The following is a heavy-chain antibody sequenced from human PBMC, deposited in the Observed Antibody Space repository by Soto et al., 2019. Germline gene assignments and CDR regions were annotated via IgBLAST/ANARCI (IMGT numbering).Heavy chain of an antibody. CDR3: ARAVGWGLDALEI. D-gene: IGHD7-27*01. J-gene: IGHJ3*02. CDR1: GYTFNSYY. CDR2: INPTDDTK. V-gene: IGHV1-46*02. Sequence: QVHLVQSGAEVKKPGASVKVSCKASGYTFNSYYMHWVRQAPGQGLEWVGVINPTDDTKAYAPRVQDRVTMTRDTSASTAYMELSSLRSEDTAVYFCARAVGWGLDALEIWGQGTVVTVSS.